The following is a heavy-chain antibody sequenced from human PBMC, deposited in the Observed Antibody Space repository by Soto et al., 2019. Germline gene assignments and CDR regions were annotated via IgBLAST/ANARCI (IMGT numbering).Heavy chain of an antibody. V-gene: IGHV1-18*04. CDR3: ARDRDYYDSSGYYYVGDAFDI. CDR1: GYTFTSYG. CDR2: ISAYNGNT. D-gene: IGHD3-22*01. Sequence: QVQLVQSGAEVKKPGASVKVSCKASGYTFTSYGISWVRQAPGQGLEWMGWISAYNGNTNYAQKLQGRVTMTTDTPTSTADMELRSLRSDDTAVYYCARDRDYYDSSGYYYVGDAFDIWGQGTMVTVSS. J-gene: IGHJ3*02.